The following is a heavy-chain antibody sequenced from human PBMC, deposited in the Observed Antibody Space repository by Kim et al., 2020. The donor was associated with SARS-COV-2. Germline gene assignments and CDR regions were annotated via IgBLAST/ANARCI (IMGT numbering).Heavy chain of an antibody. V-gene: IGHV3-11*01. CDR3: ARDSPQYYYYYYMDV. J-gene: IGHJ6*03. CDR1: GFTFSDYY. CDR2: ISSSGSTI. Sequence: GGSLRLSCAASGFTFSDYYMSWIRQAPGKGLEWVSYISSSGSTIYYADSVKGRFTISRDNAKNSLYLQMNSLRAEDTAVYYCARDSPQYYYYYYMDVWGKGTTVTVSS.